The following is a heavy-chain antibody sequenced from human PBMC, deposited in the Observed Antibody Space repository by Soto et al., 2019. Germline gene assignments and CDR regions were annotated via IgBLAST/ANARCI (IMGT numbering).Heavy chain of an antibody. Sequence: QVQLVQSGAEVKKPGASVKVSCKTSGYTFPRYALHWVRQAPGQRLEWMGWINPANGNTKYSQKSQGRVTMTRDASINTAYMELNRLTSDDTAVYYCARVSVDVPEWGQGTLLTVSS. J-gene: IGHJ4*02. CDR2: INPANGNT. CDR3: ARVSVDVPE. D-gene: IGHD5-12*01. CDR1: GYTFPRYA. V-gene: IGHV1-3*01.